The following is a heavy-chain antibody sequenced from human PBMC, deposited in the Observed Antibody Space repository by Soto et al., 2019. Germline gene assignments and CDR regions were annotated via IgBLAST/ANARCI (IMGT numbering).Heavy chain of an antibody. Sequence: EVQLVESGGGLVKPGGSLRLSCAASGFTFSSYTMKWVRQAPGKGLGWVASISSSYYIKYADSVKGRFTISRDNAKNSLYLQMNSLRAEDTAVYYCARGDVVVLTATSNFDYWGQGTLVTVSS. CDR1: GFTFSSYT. J-gene: IGHJ4*02. CDR3: ARGDVVVLTATSNFDY. D-gene: IGHD2-21*02. CDR2: ISSSYYI. V-gene: IGHV3-21*01.